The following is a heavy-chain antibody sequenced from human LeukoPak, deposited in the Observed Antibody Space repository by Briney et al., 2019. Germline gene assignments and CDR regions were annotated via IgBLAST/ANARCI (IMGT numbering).Heavy chain of an antibody. CDR1: GYTFTSYD. CDR3: ARGGYCSSTSCYKGAFDI. Sequence: ASVKVSCKASGYTFTSYDINWVRQATGQGLEWMGWMNPNSGNTGYAQKFQGRVTMTRNTSISTAYMELSSLRSEDTAVYYCARGGYCSSTSCYKGAFDIWGQGTMVTVSS. J-gene: IGHJ3*02. D-gene: IGHD2-2*02. V-gene: IGHV1-8*01. CDR2: MNPNSGNT.